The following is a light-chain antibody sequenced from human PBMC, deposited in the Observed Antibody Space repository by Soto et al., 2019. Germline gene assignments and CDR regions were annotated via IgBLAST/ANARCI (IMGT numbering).Light chain of an antibody. V-gene: IGKV1-5*01. CDR3: QQYNSYPLT. CDR1: QSIDRW. CDR2: DVA. Sequence: DIQMTQSPSTLSASVGDRVTITCRASQSIDRWLAWYQQRPGRAPKLLIYDVANLETGVPSRFSGSGSETEFTVTISSLQPDDFAIYYCQQYNSYPLTFDGGTKVEIK. J-gene: IGKJ4*01.